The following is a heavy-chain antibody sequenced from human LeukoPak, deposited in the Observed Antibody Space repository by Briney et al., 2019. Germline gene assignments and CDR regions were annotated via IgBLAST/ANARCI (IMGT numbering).Heavy chain of an antibody. CDR1: GFTFSKCW. CDR2: IHAEGNDK. Sequence: GGSLRLSCGVSGFTFSKCWMSWVRQAPGRGLEWVANIHAEGNDKYHVESVKGGFTISRENAEHVLLLQMNGLRGDDTAVYYCARGDAFSGDHWGQGTLVTVSS. J-gene: IGHJ4*02. V-gene: IGHV3-7*03. CDR3: ARGDAFSGDH.